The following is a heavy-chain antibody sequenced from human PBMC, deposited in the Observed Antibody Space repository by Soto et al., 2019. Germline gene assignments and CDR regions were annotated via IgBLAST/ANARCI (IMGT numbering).Heavy chain of an antibody. Sequence: PSETLSLTCTVSGDSISRSGYSWGWIRQPPGKGLEWIGTLYYRGSTYYNPSLKSRVTISVDTSKNQFSLKLKSVTAADTAVYFCARQPLAYYGMDVWGQGTTVTVSS. CDR3: ARQPLAYYGMDV. CDR1: GDSISRSGYS. V-gene: IGHV4-39*01. CDR2: LYYRGST. J-gene: IGHJ6*02.